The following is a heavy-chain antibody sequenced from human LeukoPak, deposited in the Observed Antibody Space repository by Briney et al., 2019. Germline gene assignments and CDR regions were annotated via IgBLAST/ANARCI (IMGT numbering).Heavy chain of an antibody. V-gene: IGHV4-59*01. J-gene: IGHJ4*02. D-gene: IGHD1-26*01. Sequence: SETLSLTWSVSGGSISSYYWSWIRQPPGKRLEWIGYMYYSGSINYNPSLKSRVTISIDTSKKQFSLKLSSVTAADTAVYYCARDRATVGATAGIFDYWGQGTLVTVSS. CDR2: MYYSGSI. CDR1: GGSISSYY. CDR3: ARDRATVGATAGIFDY.